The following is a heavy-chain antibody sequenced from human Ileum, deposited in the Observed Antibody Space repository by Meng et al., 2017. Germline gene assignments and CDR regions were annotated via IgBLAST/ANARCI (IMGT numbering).Heavy chain of an antibody. Sequence: ESLKIPCHGSGYVFKNYWIVQVRQMPGKGLEWMGIINPTNSDTRYSPSFQGQVAMSVDRSVNTAYLQWSSLMASVTAIYHCARRVVPPRNNRVRWFDHWGQGTLVTVSS. CDR1: GYVFKNYW. D-gene: IGHD2-2*01. CDR3: ARRVVPPRNNRVRWFDH. J-gene: IGHJ5*02. V-gene: IGHV5-51*01. CDR2: INPTNSDT.